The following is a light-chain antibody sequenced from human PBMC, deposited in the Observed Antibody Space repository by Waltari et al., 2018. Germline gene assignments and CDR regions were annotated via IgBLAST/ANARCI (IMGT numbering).Light chain of an antibody. Sequence: QSALTQPPSASGSPGQSVTFSCTVTARDIGGFHFVSWYQQHPDKAPRLIIYDVIKRPSGVAYRFSGSKSGNTASLTVSGLQAEDEADYFCCSFSGANNLLFGGGTRLTV. J-gene: IGLJ2*01. CDR2: DVI. CDR3: CSFSGANNLL. V-gene: IGLV2-8*01. CDR1: ARDIGGFHF.